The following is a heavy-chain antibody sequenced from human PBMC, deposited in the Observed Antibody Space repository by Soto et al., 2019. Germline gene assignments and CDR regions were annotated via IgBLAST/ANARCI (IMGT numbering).Heavy chain of an antibody. D-gene: IGHD3-22*01. V-gene: IGHV1-46*03. Sequence: ASVKGSCKASGYTLTSYYMHWVRQAPGQGLECMGIINPSGGSTSYAQKFQGRVTMTRDTSTSTVYMELSSLRSEDTAVYYCARGPVGGYYDSSGYLTNFDYWGQGTLVTVSS. CDR3: ARGPVGGYYDSSGYLTNFDY. CDR1: GYTLTSYY. CDR2: INPSGGST. J-gene: IGHJ4*02.